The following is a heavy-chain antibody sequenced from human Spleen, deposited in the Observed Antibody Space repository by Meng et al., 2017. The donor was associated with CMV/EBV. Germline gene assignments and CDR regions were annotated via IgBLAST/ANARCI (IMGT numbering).Heavy chain of an antibody. V-gene: IGHV1-18*03. D-gene: IGHD6-19*01. Sequence: SAYTFSGYSFTCERLAPGQEAEGMGWVSAYCGNTNYAQALQGRVTMTTDTSTSPAYMGLRSLGSDDMAVYFCARDLGYNNGPGYFAYWGLGTLVTVSS. CDR2: VSAYCGNT. J-gene: IGHJ4*02. CDR1: AYTFSGYS. CDR3: ARDLGYNNGPGYFAY.